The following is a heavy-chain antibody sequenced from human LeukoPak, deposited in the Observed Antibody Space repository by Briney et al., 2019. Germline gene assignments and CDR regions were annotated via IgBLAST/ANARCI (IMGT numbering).Heavy chain of an antibody. CDR2: IIPIFGTA. J-gene: IGHJ4*02. V-gene: IGHV1-69*05. Sequence: ASVKVSCKASGGTFSSYAISWVRQAPGQGLEWMGRIIPIFGTANYAQKFQGRVTITTDESTSTAYMELSSLRSEDTAVYYCARNKYYDSWSGYYELDYWGQGTLVTVSS. D-gene: IGHD3-3*01. CDR1: GGTFSSYA. CDR3: ARNKYYDSWSGYYELDY.